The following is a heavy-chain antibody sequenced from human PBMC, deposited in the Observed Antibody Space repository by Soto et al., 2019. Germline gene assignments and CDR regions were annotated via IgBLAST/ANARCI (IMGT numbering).Heavy chain of an antibody. CDR1: GFTFSSYG. V-gene: IGHV3-30*18. Sequence: SLRLSCAASGFTFSSYGMHWVRQAPGKGLEWVAVISYDGSNKYYADSVKGRFTISRDNSKNTLYLQMNSLRAEDTAVYYCAKDLMITFGGVIVPLDYWGQGTLVTVSS. CDR3: AKDLMITFGGVIVPLDY. J-gene: IGHJ4*02. D-gene: IGHD3-16*02. CDR2: ISYDGSNK.